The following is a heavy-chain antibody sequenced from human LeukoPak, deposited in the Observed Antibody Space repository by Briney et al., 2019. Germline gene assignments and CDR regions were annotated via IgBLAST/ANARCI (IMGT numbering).Heavy chain of an antibody. CDR3: ARDHGWAFDY. V-gene: IGHV3-48*01. CDR2: IGGSSTNI. Sequence: GGSLRLSCAASGFSFSDYSMNWVRQAPGKGLEWLSYIGGSSTNICYADSVKGRFTVSRDDGKNSLYLQMNSLRVEDTAVYYCARDHGWAFDYWGQGALVTVSS. D-gene: IGHD3-16*01. CDR1: GFSFSDYS. J-gene: IGHJ4*02.